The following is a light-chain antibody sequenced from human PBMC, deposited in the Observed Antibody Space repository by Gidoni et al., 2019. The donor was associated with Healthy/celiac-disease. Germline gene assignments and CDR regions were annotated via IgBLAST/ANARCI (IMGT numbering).Light chain of an antibody. V-gene: IGKV1-5*01. Sequence: DIQMTQSPSTLSASVGDRVTITCRASQSISSWLAWYQQKPGKAPKLLIYDASSLASGVPSRFSGSGSGTEFTLTISSLQPDDFATYYCQQYNRYPRTFGQGTKVEIK. CDR1: QSISSW. CDR3: QQYNRYPRT. J-gene: IGKJ1*01. CDR2: DAS.